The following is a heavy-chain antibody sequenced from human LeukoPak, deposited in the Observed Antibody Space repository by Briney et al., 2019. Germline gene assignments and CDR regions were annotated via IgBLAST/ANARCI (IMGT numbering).Heavy chain of an antibody. V-gene: IGHV3-30*02. D-gene: IGHD3-3*01. CDR3: AKDFGVAHVLAN. CDR2: IRYDGSNK. J-gene: IGHJ4*02. CDR1: GFTFSSYG. Sequence: GSLRLSCAASGFTFSSYGMHWVRQAPGKGLEWVAFIRYDGSNKYYADSVKGRFTISRDNSKNTLYLQMNSLRAEDTAVYYCAKDFGVAHVLANWGQGTLVTVSS.